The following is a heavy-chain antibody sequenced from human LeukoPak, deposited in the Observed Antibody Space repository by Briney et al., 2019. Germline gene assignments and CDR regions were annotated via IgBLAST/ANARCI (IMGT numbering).Heavy chain of an antibody. CDR1: AGSISSSNW. V-gene: IGHV4-4*02. Sequence: NPSGTLSLTCAVSAGSISSSNWWSWVRQPPGKGLEWIGEIYHTGSTNYNPSLKSRVTISVDKSKNQFSLKLSSVTAADTAVYYCARELAAAGTPAYWYFDLWGRGTLVTVSS. D-gene: IGHD6-13*01. CDR2: IYHTGST. CDR3: ARELAAAGTPAYWYFDL. J-gene: IGHJ2*01.